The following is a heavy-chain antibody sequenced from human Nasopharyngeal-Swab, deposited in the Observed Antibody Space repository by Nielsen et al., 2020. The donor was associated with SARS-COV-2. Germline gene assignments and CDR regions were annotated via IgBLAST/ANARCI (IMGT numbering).Heavy chain of an antibody. V-gene: IGHV3-48*03. Sequence: GESLKISCAASGFTFSSYEMNWVRQAPGKGLEWVSYITSSGYTIFYADSVKGRFTISRDNAKNSLYLQMNSLRAEDTAVYYCARERMTIAGRRYYFDYRGQGTLVTVSS. CDR3: ARERMTIAGRRYYFDY. D-gene: IGHD2-15*01. J-gene: IGHJ4*02. CDR2: ITSSGYTI. CDR1: GFTFSSYE.